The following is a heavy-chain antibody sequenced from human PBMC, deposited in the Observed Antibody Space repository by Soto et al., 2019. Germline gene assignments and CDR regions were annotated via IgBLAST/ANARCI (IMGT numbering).Heavy chain of an antibody. CDR3: ARAQDCGGDCYWSRWYFDL. CDR1: GGTFSSYA. J-gene: IGHJ2*01. CDR2: IIPIFGTA. Sequence: GASVKVSCKASGGTFSSYAISWVRQAPGQGLEWMGGIIPIFGTANYAQKFQGRVTITADKSTSTAYMELSSPRSEDTAVYYCARAQDCGGDCYWSRWYFDLWGRGTLVTVSS. D-gene: IGHD2-21*02. V-gene: IGHV1-69*06.